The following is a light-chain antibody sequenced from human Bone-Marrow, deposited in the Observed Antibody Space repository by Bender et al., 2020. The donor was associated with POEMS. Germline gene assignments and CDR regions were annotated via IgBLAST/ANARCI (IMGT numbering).Light chain of an antibody. CDR3: QSADSSGTYPVV. V-gene: IGLV3-25*03. J-gene: IGLJ3*02. CDR2: EDS. Sequence: SYEMTQPPSVSVSPGQTARITCSGHKLGEKNVCWYQHKPGQSPVLVMYEDSKRPSEIPDRFSGSNSGTTVTLTISGVQAEDEGDYYCQSADSSGTYPVVFGGGTKLTVL. CDR1: KLGEKN.